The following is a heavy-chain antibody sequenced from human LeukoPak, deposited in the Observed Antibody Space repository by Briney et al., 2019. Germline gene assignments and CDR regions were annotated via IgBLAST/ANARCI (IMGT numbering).Heavy chain of an antibody. V-gene: IGHV4-59*01. Sequence: SETLSLTCTVSGGSISSYYWSWIRQPPGKGLEWIGYIYYSGSTNYNPSLKSRVTISVDTSKNQFSLKLSSVTAADTAVYYCARAKGGDYPFDYWGQGTLVTVSP. CDR3: ARAKGGDYPFDY. D-gene: IGHD4-17*01. CDR1: GGSISSYY. J-gene: IGHJ4*02. CDR2: IYYSGST.